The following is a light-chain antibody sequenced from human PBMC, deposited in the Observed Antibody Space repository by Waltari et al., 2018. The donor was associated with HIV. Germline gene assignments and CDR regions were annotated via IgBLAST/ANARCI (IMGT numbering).Light chain of an antibody. CDR3: QQRRNWPRVT. CDR1: ESVGTY. V-gene: IGKV3-11*01. Sequence: EIVLTQSPATLSSSPGQKVILSCRASESVGTYLARYQHKRGQAPNLPIYDASNRAIGTPPRFSGVGSGTDFTLTISGLETEDFAVYYCQQRRNWPRVTFGPGTTV. J-gene: IGKJ3*01. CDR2: DAS.